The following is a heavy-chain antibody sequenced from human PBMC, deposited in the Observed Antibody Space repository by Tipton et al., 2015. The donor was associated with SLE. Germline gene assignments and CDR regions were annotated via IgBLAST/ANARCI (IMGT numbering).Heavy chain of an antibody. J-gene: IGHJ4*02. CDR1: GGSISSYY. Sequence: TLSLTCTVSGGSISSYYWSWIRQPPGKGLEWIGYIYYSGSTNYNPSLKSRVTISVDTSKNQFSLKLSSVTAADTAVYYCARRFRYYFDYWGQGTLVTVTS. V-gene: IGHV4-59*01. D-gene: IGHD3-3*01. CDR2: IYYSGST. CDR3: ARRFRYYFDY.